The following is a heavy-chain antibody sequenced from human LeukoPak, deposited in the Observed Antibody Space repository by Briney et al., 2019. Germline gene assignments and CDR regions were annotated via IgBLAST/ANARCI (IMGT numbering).Heavy chain of an antibody. CDR2: ISAYNGNT. CDR1: GYTFTSYG. J-gene: IGHJ5*02. CDR3: ARDHDFWSGSNWFDP. D-gene: IGHD3-3*01. V-gene: IGHV1-18*01. Sequence: ASVKVSCKASGYTFTSYGISWVRQAPGQGLEWMGWISAYNGNTNYAQKLQGRVTMTTDTSTSTAYIELRSLRSDDTAVYYCARDHDFWSGSNWFDPWGQGTLVTVSS.